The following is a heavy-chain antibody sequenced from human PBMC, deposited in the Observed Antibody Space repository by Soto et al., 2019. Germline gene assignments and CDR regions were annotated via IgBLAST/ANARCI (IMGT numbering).Heavy chain of an antibody. CDR1: GASIINYY. D-gene: IGHD6-13*01. CDR2: VSNTATT. Sequence: SETLSLTCTVSGASIINYYWAWIRQSPGGGLESIGYVSNTATTTYNPSLKNRVTISVDASKSQFYLKLRSVTAADTAVYYCASSNIAAAGFYYYGMDVWGRGTTVTVSS. V-gene: IGHV4-59*01. J-gene: IGHJ6*02. CDR3: ASSNIAAAGFYYYGMDV.